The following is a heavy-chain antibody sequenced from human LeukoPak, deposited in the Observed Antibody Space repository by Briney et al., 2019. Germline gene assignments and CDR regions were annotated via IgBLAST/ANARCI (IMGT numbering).Heavy chain of an antibody. CDR1: GFTFSSYG. V-gene: IGHV3-30*02. CDR3: AAVRYCSGGNCYRDY. Sequence: GGSLRLSCAASGFTFSSYGMHWVRQAPGKGLEWVAFIRYDGSNKYYADSVKGRFTISRDNSKNTLHLQMNSLRAEDTAVYYCAAVRYCSGGNCYRDYWGQGTLVTVSS. D-gene: IGHD2-15*01. CDR2: IRYDGSNK. J-gene: IGHJ4*02.